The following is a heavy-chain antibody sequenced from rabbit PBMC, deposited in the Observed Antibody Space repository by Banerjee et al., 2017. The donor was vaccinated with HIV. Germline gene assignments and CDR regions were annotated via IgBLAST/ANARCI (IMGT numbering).Heavy chain of an antibody. D-gene: IGHD4-1*01. Sequence: QEQLVESGGGLVTLGGSLKLSCKASGIDFSSYGISWVRQAPGKGLEWIAYIYPDYGSTDYASWVNGRFTISLDNAQNTVFLQMTSLTAADTATYFCARGASYYSSGWGVFNLWGPGTLVTVS. J-gene: IGHJ4*01. V-gene: IGHV1S47*01. CDR3: ARGASYYSSGWGVFNL. CDR1: GIDFSSYG. CDR2: IYPDYGST.